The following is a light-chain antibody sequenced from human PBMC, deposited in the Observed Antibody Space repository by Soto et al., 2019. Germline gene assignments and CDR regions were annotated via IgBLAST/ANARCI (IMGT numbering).Light chain of an antibody. Sequence: DIQMTQSPSSLSASIGARVTITCRSSQVITNDLGWYQQKPGKAPKRLIYAASTLQSGVPSRFSGSGSGTEFTLTISSLQPEDSATYYCLQHNTYPWTFGQGTKVEIK. V-gene: IGKV1-17*01. J-gene: IGKJ1*01. CDR1: QVITND. CDR3: LQHNTYPWT. CDR2: AAS.